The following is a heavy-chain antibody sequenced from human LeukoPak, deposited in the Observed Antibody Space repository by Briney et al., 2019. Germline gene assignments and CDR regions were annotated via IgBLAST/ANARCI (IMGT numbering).Heavy chain of an antibody. D-gene: IGHD6-13*01. CDR2: IWYDGSNK. J-gene: IGHJ6*02. CDR1: GIIFSNYA. CDR3: ARGRIAAAGPYYYYYYGMDV. V-gene: IGHV3-33*08. Sequence: GGSLRLSCAASGIIFSNYAMTWVRQAPGKGLEWVAVIWYDGSNKYYADSVKGRFTISRDNSKNTLYLQMNSLRAEDTAVYYCARGRIAAAGPYYYYYYGMDVWGQGTTVTVSS.